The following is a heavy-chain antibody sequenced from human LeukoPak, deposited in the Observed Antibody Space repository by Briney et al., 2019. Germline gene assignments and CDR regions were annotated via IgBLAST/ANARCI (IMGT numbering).Heavy chain of an antibody. D-gene: IGHD6-13*01. CDR3: AKAAVGMGDFDY. J-gene: IGHJ4*02. CDR1: GFTFTRYA. CDR2: ISGSGGST. V-gene: IGHV3-23*01. Sequence: SGGSLRLSCAASGFTFTRYAMSWVRQAPGKGLEWVSTISGSGGSTYYADYVKGRFTISRDNSKNTLYLQMNSLRDEDTAVYYCAKAAVGMGDFDYWGQGTLVTVSS.